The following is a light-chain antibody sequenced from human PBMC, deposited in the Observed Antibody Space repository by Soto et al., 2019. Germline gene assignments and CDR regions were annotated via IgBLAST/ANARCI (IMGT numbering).Light chain of an antibody. Sequence: IQMTQSSSTLSASVGDRVTITCRASQSIENWLAWYQQKPGKGPKLLIYQASTLDRGVPSRFSGSRSGTDFTLTISSLQPDDFATYYCQQYNSPMWTFGQGTKVDIK. V-gene: IGKV1-5*03. CDR1: QSIENW. CDR3: QQYNSPMWT. J-gene: IGKJ1*01. CDR2: QAS.